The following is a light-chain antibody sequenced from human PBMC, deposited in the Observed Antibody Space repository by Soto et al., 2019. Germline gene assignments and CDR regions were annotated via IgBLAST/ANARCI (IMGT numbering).Light chain of an antibody. CDR2: AAS. Sequence: DIQMTQSLSSLSASVGDRVTITCRATQSIYTYLSWYQQKPGKAPKLLISAASSLESGVPSRFSGSGSGTDFSLTINSLQPEDFATYYCQQTYSTPLTFGGGTKVEIK. V-gene: IGKV1-39*01. J-gene: IGKJ4*01. CDR1: QSIYTY. CDR3: QQTYSTPLT.